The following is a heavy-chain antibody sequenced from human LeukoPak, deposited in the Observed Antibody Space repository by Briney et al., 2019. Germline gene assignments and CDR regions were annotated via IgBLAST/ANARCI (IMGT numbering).Heavy chain of an antibody. J-gene: IGHJ4*02. V-gene: IGHV3-30*18. CDR2: ISSDGKTE. CDR1: GFTFSSYG. CDR3: AKAQPTLISRSFDW. Sequence: GGSLRLSCVASGFTFSSYGMHWVRQAPGKGLEWVAVISSDGKTEIYADSVRGRFTISRDNSKGTHYLQMNSLRSEDTAVYYCAKAQPTLISRSFDWGGQGALVTVSS. D-gene: IGHD3-10*01.